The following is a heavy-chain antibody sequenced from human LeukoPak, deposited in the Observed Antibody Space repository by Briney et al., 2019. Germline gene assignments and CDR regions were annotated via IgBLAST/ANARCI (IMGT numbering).Heavy chain of an antibody. CDR2: ISSSGSTI. Sequence: PGGSLRLSCAASGFTFSGYYMSWLRQAPGKGLEWVSYISSSGSTIYYADSVKGRFTISRDNAKNSLYLKMNSLRAEDTAVYYCARDSLLRGWYFAARYYMDVWGKGTTVTVSS. CDR3: ARDSLLRGWYFAARYYMDV. J-gene: IGHJ6*03. D-gene: IGHD6-19*01. V-gene: IGHV3-11*01. CDR1: GFTFSGYY.